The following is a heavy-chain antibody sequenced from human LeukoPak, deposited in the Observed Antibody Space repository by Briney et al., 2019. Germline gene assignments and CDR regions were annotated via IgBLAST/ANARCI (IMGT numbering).Heavy chain of an antibody. Sequence: SETLSPTCTVSGGSIGWDYWSWIRQSAGKGLEWIGRIYKSGTTNYNPSFRSRVTMSVDTSKNHFSLTLTSVTAADTAVYYCAREESYQDTNGYSYFFDSWGQGSLVTVPS. CDR3: AREESYQDTNGYSYFFDS. V-gene: IGHV4-4*07. D-gene: IGHD3-22*01. CDR2: IYKSGTT. J-gene: IGHJ4*02. CDR1: GGSIGWDY.